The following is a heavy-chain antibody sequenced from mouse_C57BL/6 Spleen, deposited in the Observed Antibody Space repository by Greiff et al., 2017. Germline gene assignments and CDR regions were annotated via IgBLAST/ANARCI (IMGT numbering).Heavy chain of an antibody. Sequence: VQLQQSGAELVKPGASVKMSCKASGYTFTSYWITWVKQRPGQGLEWIGDIYPGSGSTNYNEKFKSKATLTVDTSSSTAYMQLSSLTSEDSAIYYCARRGTTVVATGYYAIDYWGQGTSVTVSS. CDR3: ARRGTTVVATGYYAIDY. J-gene: IGHJ4*01. V-gene: IGHV1-55*01. CDR1: GYTFTSYW. CDR2: IYPGSGST. D-gene: IGHD1-1*01.